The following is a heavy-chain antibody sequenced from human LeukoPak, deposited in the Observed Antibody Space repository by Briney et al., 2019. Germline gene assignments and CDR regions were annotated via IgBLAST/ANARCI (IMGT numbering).Heavy chain of an antibody. CDR3: ARDQAGDIVVVPAAIGVRSYFDY. V-gene: IGHV3-30-3*01. CDR1: GFTFSSYA. D-gene: IGHD2-2*02. CDR2: ISYDGSNK. Sequence: GGSLRLSCAASGFTFSSYAMHWVRQAPGKGLEWVAVISYDGSNKYYADSVKGRFTISRDNSKNTLYLQMNSLRAEDTAVYYCARDQAGDIVVVPAAIGVRSYFDYWGQGTLVTVSS. J-gene: IGHJ4*02.